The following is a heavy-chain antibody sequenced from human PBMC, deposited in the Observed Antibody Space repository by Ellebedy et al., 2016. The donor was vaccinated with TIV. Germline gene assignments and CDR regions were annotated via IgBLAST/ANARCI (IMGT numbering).Heavy chain of an antibody. CDR2: ISKSGGST. J-gene: IGHJ4*02. CDR1: GFTFSDYQ. Sequence: GGSLRLSCAASGFTFSDYQMSWVRQAPGKGLEWVSAISKSGGSTYYADSVKGRFTISRDNSKNTLYVQMNSLRAEDTAAYYCATSEYSYGSRYWGQGTLVTVSS. D-gene: IGHD5-18*01. V-gene: IGHV3-23*01. CDR3: ATSEYSYGSRY.